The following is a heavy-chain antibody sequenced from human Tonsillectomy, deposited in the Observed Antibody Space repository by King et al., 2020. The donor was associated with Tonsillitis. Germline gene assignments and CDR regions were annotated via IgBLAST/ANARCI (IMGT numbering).Heavy chain of an antibody. CDR2: ISYDGSNK. D-gene: IGHD4-11*01. CDR3: ATDSYSNYPNWFDL. Sequence: VKLVESGGGVVQPGGSLRLSCAASGFTFSNYAMHWVRQAPGKGLEWVAFISYDGSNKYYADSVKGRFTISRDNSKNTLYLKMDSLRAEDTALYYCATDSYSNYPNWFDLWGQGTLVTVSS. J-gene: IGHJ5*02. CDR1: GFTFSNYA. V-gene: IGHV3-30-3*01.